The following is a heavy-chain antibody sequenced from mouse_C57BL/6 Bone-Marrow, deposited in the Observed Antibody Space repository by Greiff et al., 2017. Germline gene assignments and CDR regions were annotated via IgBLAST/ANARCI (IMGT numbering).Heavy chain of an antibody. V-gene: IGHV1-82*01. CDR3: ARKARGDY. CDR1: GYAFSSSW. Sequence: QVQLQQSGPELVKPGDSVTISCKASGYAFSSSWMHWVKQRPGEGLVWIGRFYPGDGDTNSNGKFKGKATLTADKTSSTAYKQLSSRTSEDSAVYFCARKARGDYWGKGTSVTVSS. CDR2: FYPGDGDT. J-gene: IGHJ4*01.